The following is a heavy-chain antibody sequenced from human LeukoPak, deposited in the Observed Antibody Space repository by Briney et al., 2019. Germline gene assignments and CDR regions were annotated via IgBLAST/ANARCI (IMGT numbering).Heavy chain of an antibody. J-gene: IGHJ4*02. CDR3: ARVGDSSGYYLFDY. Sequence: PSETLSLTCTVSGGSISGGGYYWSWIRQHPGKGLEWIGYIYYSGSTYYNPSLKSRVTISVDTSKNQFSLKLSSVTAADTAVYYCARVGDSSGYYLFDYWGQGTLVTVSS. V-gene: IGHV4-31*03. D-gene: IGHD3-22*01. CDR1: GGSISGGGYY. CDR2: IYYSGST.